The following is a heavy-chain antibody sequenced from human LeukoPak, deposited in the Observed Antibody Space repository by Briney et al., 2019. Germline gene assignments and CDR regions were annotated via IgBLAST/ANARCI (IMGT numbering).Heavy chain of an antibody. J-gene: IGHJ4*02. CDR1: GFTFSSYA. Sequence: GGSLRLSCAASGFTFSSYAMSWVRQAPGKGLEWVSAISGSGGSTYYADSVKGRFTISRDNSKNTLYLQTNSLRAEDTAVYYCAKPSRTIFGVVYYFDYWGQGTLVTVSS. CDR2: ISGSGGST. CDR3: AKPSRTIFGVVYYFDY. D-gene: IGHD3-3*01. V-gene: IGHV3-23*01.